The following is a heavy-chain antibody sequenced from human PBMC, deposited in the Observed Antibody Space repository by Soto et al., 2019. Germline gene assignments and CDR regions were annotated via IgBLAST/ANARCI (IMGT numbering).Heavy chain of an antibody. J-gene: IGHJ4*02. V-gene: IGHV3-21*01. CDR2: ISTSSGYI. CDR1: GFTFSSYS. Sequence: EVQLVESGGGLVKPGGSLRLSCAASGFTFSSYSMNWVRQAPGRGLEWVSSISTSSGYIFYADSVKGRFTISRDNXKXLLDLQMNSLRAEDTAVYYCARGPNYYDSSAYALDYWGQGTLVTVSS. D-gene: IGHD3-22*01. CDR3: ARGPNYYDSSAYALDY.